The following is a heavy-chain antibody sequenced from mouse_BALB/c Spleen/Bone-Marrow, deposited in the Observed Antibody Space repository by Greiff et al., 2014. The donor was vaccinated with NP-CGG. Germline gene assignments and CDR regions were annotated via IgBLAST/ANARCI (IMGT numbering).Heavy chain of an antibody. CDR1: GFSLTGYG. D-gene: IGHD2-4*01. CDR2: IWGDGST. J-gene: IGHJ4*01. CDR3: ARDSFLITRALDC. V-gene: IGHV2-6-7*01. Sequence: QVQLQQSGPGLVAPSQSLSITCTASGFSLTGYGVSWVRQPPGKGLEWLGMIWGDGSTDYNSALKSRLSISKDNSKSQVFLKVNSLQTEDTARYYCARDSFLITRALDCWGQGTSVTVSS.